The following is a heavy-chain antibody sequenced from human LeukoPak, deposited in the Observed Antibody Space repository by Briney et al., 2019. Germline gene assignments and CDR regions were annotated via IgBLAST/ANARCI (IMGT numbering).Heavy chain of an antibody. CDR3: ARDQTGYYGSGSFDY. Sequence: GSSVTVSCKASGGTFSSYAISWVRQAPGQGLEWMGRIIPIFGTANYAQKFQGRVTITTDESTSTAYMELSSLRSEDTAVYYCARDQTGYYGSGSFDYWGQGTLVTVSS. J-gene: IGHJ4*02. D-gene: IGHD3-10*01. CDR1: GGTFSSYA. CDR2: IIPIFGTA. V-gene: IGHV1-69*05.